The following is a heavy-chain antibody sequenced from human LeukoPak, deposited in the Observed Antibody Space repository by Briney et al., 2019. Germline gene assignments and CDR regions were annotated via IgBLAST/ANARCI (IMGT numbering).Heavy chain of an antibody. D-gene: IGHD5-24*01. V-gene: IGHV4-34*01. Sequence: KPSETLSLTCAVYGGSFSGYYWSWIRQPPGKGLEWIGEINHSGSTNYNPSLKSRVTISVDTSKNQFSLKLSSVTAADTAVYYCARGGRDGYKNLNVGYFDYWGQGTLVTVSS. J-gene: IGHJ4*02. CDR3: ARGGRDGYKNLNVGYFDY. CDR1: GGSFSGYY. CDR2: INHSGST.